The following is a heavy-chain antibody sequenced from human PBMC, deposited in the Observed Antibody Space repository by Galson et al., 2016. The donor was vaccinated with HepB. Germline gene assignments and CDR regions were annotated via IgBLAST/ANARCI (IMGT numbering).Heavy chain of an antibody. CDR3: AKGGNTAARFFRRDTPFDY. J-gene: IGHJ4*02. CDR1: GFTFSNYA. Sequence: SLRLSCAASGFTFSNYAMNWVRQALGEGLEWVSSISGSGGRIYYADSVKGRFTISRDNSKNTLYLQMNSLRAEDTAVYYCAKGGNTAARFFRRDTPFDYSGQGTLVTVSS. CDR2: ISGSGGRI. D-gene: IGHD6-6*01. V-gene: IGHV3-23*01.